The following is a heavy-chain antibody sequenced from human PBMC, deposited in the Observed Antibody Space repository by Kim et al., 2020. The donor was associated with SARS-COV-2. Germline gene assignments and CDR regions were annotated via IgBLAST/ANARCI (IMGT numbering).Heavy chain of an antibody. V-gene: IGHV3-11*01. D-gene: IGHD5-12*01. Sequence: TRYYADSVKGRFTISRDNAKNSLYLQMNSLRAEDTAVYYCARDGGYPGYWGQGTLVTVSS. J-gene: IGHJ4*02. CDR3: ARDGGYPGY. CDR2: TR.